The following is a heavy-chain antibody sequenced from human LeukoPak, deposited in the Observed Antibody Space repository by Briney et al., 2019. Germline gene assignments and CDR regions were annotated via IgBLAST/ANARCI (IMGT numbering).Heavy chain of an antibody. CDR2: ISGSGGGT. V-gene: IGHV3-23*01. Sequence: GGSLRLSCAVSGITLSNYGMSWVRQAPGKGLEWVAGISGSGGGTNYADSVKGQFTISRDNPKNTLYLQMNGLRAEDTAVYFCAKRGVVIRVILVGFHKEAYYFDSWGQGALVTVSS. J-gene: IGHJ4*02. CDR1: GITLSNYG. D-gene: IGHD3-22*01. CDR3: AKRGVVIRVILVGFHKEAYYFDS.